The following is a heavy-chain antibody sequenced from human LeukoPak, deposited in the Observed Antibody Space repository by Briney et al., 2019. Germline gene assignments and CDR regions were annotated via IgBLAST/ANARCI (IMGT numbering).Heavy chain of an antibody. Sequence: GASVKVSFKASGGTFSSYAISWVRQAPGQGLEWMGGIIPIFGTANYAQKFQGRVTITADESTSTAYMELSSLRSEDTAVYYCARDLIAAAGTRGRPSSFAYWGQGTLVTVSS. D-gene: IGHD6-13*01. J-gene: IGHJ4*02. V-gene: IGHV1-69*13. CDR3: ARDLIAAAGTRGRPSSFAY. CDR1: GGTFSSYA. CDR2: IIPIFGTA.